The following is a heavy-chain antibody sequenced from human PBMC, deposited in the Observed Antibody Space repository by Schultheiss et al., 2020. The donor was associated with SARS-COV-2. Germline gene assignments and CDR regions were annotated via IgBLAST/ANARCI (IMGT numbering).Heavy chain of an antibody. V-gene: IGHV1-18*01. J-gene: IGHJ6*02. CDR1: GYTFTSYG. Sequence: ASVKVSCKASGYTFTSYGISWVRQAPGQGLEWMGWISVYNGNTNYAQKFQGRVTMTRNTSISTAYMELSSLRSEDTAVYYCARGRLWFGTRYYGMDVWGQGTTVTVSS. CDR2: ISVYNGNT. D-gene: IGHD3-10*01. CDR3: ARGRLWFGTRYYGMDV.